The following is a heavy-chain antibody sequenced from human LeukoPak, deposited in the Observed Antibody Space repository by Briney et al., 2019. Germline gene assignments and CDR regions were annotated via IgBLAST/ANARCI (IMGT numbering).Heavy chain of an antibody. CDR3: AKDGAYYYDSSGPRGY. CDR1: GFTFSSYW. CDR2: INQDGGEK. Sequence: GGSLRLSCAASGFTFSSYWMSWVRQAPGKGLEGVANINQDGGEKYYVDSVKGRFTISRDNSKNTLYLQMNSLRAEDTAVYYCAKDGAYYYDSSGPRGYWGQGTLVTVSS. J-gene: IGHJ4*02. D-gene: IGHD3-22*01. V-gene: IGHV3-7*03.